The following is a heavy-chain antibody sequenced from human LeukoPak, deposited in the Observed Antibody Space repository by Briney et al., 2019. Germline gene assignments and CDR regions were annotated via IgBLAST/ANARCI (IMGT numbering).Heavy chain of an antibody. Sequence: SETLSLTCTVGGGSISSYYWSWIRQPPGKGLEWIGYIYYIGSTNYNPSLKSRVTISVDTSKNQFSLKLRSVTPADTAVYYCARSTYYYGSGSFDYWGQGTLVTVSS. J-gene: IGHJ4*02. CDR1: GGSISSYY. CDR3: ARSTYYYGSGSFDY. V-gene: IGHV4-59*01. D-gene: IGHD3-10*01. CDR2: IYYIGST.